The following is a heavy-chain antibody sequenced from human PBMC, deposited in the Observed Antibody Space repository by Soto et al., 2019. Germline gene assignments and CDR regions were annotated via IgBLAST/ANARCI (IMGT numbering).Heavy chain of an antibody. Sequence: QVHLVESGGGVVQPGRSLRLSCAASGFTFHSYGMHWVRHAPGKGLEWVAHISYDGGNTYYSDSVKGRFTISRDNSNIALYLQMNSLRTEDAALYHCATTSGEFQLLSGAWVFDYWGQGSLVTVSS. D-gene: IGHD2-2*01. CDR2: ISYDGGNT. V-gene: IGHV3-30*03. J-gene: IGHJ4*02. CDR1: GFTFHSYG. CDR3: ATTSGEFQLLSGAWVFDY.